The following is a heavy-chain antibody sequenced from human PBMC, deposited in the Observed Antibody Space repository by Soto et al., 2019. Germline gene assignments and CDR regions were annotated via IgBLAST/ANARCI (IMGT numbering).Heavy chain of an antibody. V-gene: IGHV5-51*01. CDR3: ERHRTFPLGFYYDGMDV. CDR1: GYSFASDW. CDR2: IYPGDSDT. D-gene: IGHD3-16*01. J-gene: IGHJ6*02. Sequence: GESLKISCHGSGYSFASDWIGWVRQMPGKDLEWMGIIYPGDSDTRYSPSLQGQVTISADKSLRTAYLQWTSLKASDTDLYYCERHRTFPLGFYYDGMDVWGQGITVTVSS.